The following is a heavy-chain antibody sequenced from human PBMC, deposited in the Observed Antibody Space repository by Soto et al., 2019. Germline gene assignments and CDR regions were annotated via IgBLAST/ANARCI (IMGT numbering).Heavy chain of an antibody. D-gene: IGHD2-2*01. Sequence: LRLSCAESGFAFSSYGMHWVRRAPGKGMEWVAVIWYDGSNKYYADSVKGRFTISRDNSKNTLYLQMNSLRAEDTAVYYCATRYCSSTSCYEVGYYYYYYMDVWGKGTTVTVSS. CDR3: ATRYCSSTSCYEVGYYYYYYMDV. J-gene: IGHJ6*03. CDR2: IWYDGSNK. CDR1: GFAFSSYG. V-gene: IGHV3-33*01.